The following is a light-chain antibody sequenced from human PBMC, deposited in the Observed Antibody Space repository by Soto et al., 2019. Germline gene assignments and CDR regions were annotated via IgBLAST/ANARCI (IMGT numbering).Light chain of an antibody. CDR2: GAS. Sequence: EIVMTQSTATLSVSPGERATLSCRASQTVRTNLASYQQKSGQAPRLLIYGASTRATDIPARFSGSGSGIEFTLTISRLQSEDFAIYDCQQYNIWPPLTFGGGTKVEIK. CDR1: QTVRTN. V-gene: IGKV3-15*01. J-gene: IGKJ4*01. CDR3: QQYNIWPPLT.